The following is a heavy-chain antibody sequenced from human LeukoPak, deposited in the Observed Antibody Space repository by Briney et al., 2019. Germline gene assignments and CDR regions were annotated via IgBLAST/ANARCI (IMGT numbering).Heavy chain of an antibody. CDR3: AKDILRWSFDS. CDR1: GFTFSRNA. Sequence: GGSLRLSCAASGFTFSRNAMAWVRQAPGKGLEWVAGIGSDDNTHYAESVRGRFTISRDISKNTVSLQMSSLRAEDTAVYYCAKDILRWSFDSWGQGILVTVSS. V-gene: IGHV3-23*01. J-gene: IGHJ4*02. CDR2: IGSDDNT. D-gene: IGHD2-21*01.